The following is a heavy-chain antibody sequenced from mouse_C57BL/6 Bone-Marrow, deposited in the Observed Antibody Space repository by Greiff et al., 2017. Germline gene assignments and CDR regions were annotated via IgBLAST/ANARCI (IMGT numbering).Heavy chain of an antibody. V-gene: IGHV1-72*01. CDR1: GYTFTSYW. CDR3: AREITTVSYFDY. Sequence: VQLQQPGAELVKPGASVKLSCKASGYTFTSYWMHWVKQRPGRGLEWIGRIDPNSGGTKYNEKFKSKATLTVDKPSSTAYMQHSLTSEDSAVYYCAREITTVSYFDYWGQGTTLTVSS. CDR2: IDPNSGGT. D-gene: IGHD1-1*01. J-gene: IGHJ2*01.